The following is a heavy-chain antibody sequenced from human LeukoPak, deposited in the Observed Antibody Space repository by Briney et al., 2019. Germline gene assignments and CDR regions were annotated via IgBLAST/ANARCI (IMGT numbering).Heavy chain of an antibody. CDR3: ARDEAMDDYYYYYMDV. J-gene: IGHJ6*03. D-gene: IGHD5-18*01. Sequence: GGSLRLSCAASGFGVSIKYMNWVRQAPGEGLEWVSILYSSGTTYYANSVKGRFTISRDNAKNSLYLQMNSLRAEDTAVYYCARDEAMDDYYYYYMDVWGKGTTVTVSS. CDR2: LYSSGTT. V-gene: IGHV3-53*01. CDR1: GFGVSIKY.